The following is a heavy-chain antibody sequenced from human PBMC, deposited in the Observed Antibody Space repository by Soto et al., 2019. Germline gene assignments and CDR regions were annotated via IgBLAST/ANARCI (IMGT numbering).Heavy chain of an antibody. CDR2: INHRGST. CDR1: GGSFSGYY. Sequence: QVQLQQWGAGLLKPSETLSLTCAVYGGSFSGYYWSWIRQPPGKGLEWIGEINHRGSTNYNPSLKSRVTISVDTSKNPFSLKLSSVTAADTAVYYCARGPPQYCSSTSCYGGPFDYWGQGTLVTVSS. CDR3: ARGPPQYCSSTSCYGGPFDY. V-gene: IGHV4-34*01. D-gene: IGHD2-2*01. J-gene: IGHJ4*02.